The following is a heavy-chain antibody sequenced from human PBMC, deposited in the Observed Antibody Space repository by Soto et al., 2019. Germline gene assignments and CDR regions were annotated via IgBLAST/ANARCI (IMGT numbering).Heavy chain of an antibody. J-gene: IGHJ3*02. Sequence: GGSLRLSCAASGFTFSSYAMSWVRQAPGKGLEWVSAISGSGGSTYYADSVKGRFTISRDNSKNTLYLQMNSLRAEDTAVYYCAKAKAVSDYIWGSSLDDAFDIWGQGTMVTVSS. V-gene: IGHV3-23*01. CDR1: GFTFSSYA. D-gene: IGHD3-16*01. CDR3: AKAKAVSDYIWGSSLDDAFDI. CDR2: ISGSGGST.